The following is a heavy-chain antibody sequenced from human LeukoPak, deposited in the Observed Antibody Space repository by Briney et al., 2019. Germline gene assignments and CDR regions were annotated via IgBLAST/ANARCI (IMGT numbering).Heavy chain of an antibody. V-gene: IGHV3-33*01. CDR3: ARGGIQLWLRTDFDC. CDR1: GFTFSSYG. CDR2: IWYDGSSK. D-gene: IGHD5-18*01. Sequence: GRSLRLSCAASGFTFSSYGMHWVSQAPGKGLEWVAVIWYDGSSKYYADSVKGRFTISRDNSKNTLYLQMNSLRAEDTAVHYCARGGIQLWLRTDFDCWGQGSLVTVSS. J-gene: IGHJ4*02.